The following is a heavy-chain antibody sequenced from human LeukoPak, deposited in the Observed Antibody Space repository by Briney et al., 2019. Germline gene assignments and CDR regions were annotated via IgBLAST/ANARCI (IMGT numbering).Heavy chain of an antibody. Sequence: QPGGSLRLSCAASGFTVSNNYMNWVRQAPGKGLKWVSLIYSGGSTYYADSGEGRFTISRDNSKNTLYLKMNTLRAEETAVYYCARDPSAVAINTYAWGPGKLVTVSS. D-gene: IGHD6-13*01. CDR2: IYSGGST. CDR1: GFTVSNNY. CDR3: ARDPSAVAINTYA. V-gene: IGHV3-66*01. J-gene: IGHJ5*02.